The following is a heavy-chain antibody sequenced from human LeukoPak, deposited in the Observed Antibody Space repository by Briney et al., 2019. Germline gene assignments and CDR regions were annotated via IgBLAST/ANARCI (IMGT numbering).Heavy chain of an antibody. CDR3: ARGGGSGWSQPFDY. J-gene: IGHJ4*02. Sequence: ASVKVSCKTSGYTFSGYYMHWVRQAPGQGLEWMGWINPNSGGTNYAQKFQGRVTMTRDTSISTAYMELSRLRSEDTAVYYCARGGGSGWSQPFDYWGQGTLVTVSS. D-gene: IGHD6-19*01. CDR1: GYTFSGYY. CDR2: INPNSGGT. V-gene: IGHV1-2*02.